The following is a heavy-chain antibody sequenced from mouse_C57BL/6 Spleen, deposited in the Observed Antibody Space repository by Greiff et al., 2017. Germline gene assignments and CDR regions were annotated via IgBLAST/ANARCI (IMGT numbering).Heavy chain of an antibody. D-gene: IGHD4-1*01. Sequence: EVQGVESGGGLVKPGGSLKLSCAASGFTFSSYAMSWVRQTPGKRLEWVATISDGGSYTYYPDNVKGRFTIASDNAKKNLYLQMSNLKSEDTAMYYGARDRANWDLYLDYWGQGTTLTVSA. CDR1: GFTFSSYA. V-gene: IGHV5-4*01. J-gene: IGHJ2*01. CDR3: ARDRANWDLYLDY. CDR2: ISDGGSYT.